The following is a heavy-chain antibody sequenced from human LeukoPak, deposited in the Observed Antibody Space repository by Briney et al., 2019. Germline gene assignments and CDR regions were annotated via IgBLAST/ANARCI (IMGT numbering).Heavy chain of an antibody. J-gene: IGHJ4*02. Sequence: SETLSLTCTVSGGPISSYYWSWIRQPPGKGLEWIGYIYYSGSTNYNPSLKSRVTISVDTSKNQFSLKLSSVTAADTAVYYCARQGTPRYSYGPFDYWGQGTLVTVSS. CDR1: GGPISSYY. D-gene: IGHD5-18*01. CDR2: IYYSGST. V-gene: IGHV4-59*08. CDR3: ARQGTPRYSYGPFDY.